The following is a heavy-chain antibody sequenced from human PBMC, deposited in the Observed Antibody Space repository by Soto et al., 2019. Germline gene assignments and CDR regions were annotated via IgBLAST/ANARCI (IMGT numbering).Heavy chain of an antibody. J-gene: IGHJ4*02. V-gene: IGHV4-31*03. Sequence: SETLSLTCTVSGGSISSGGYYWSWIRQHPGKGLEWIGYIYYSGSTYYNPSLKSRVTISVDTSKNQFSLKLSSVTAADTAVYYCARGHKVRGVISYWGQGTLVTVSS. CDR1: GGSISSGGYY. D-gene: IGHD3-10*01. CDR3: ARGHKVRGVISY. CDR2: IYYSGST.